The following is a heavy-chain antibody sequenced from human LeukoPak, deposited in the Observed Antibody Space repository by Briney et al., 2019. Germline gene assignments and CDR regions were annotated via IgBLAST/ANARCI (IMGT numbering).Heavy chain of an antibody. Sequence: GESLRLSCAASGFTVSSNYMSWVRQAPGKGLEWVSVIYSGGSTYYADSVKGRFTISRDNSKNTLYLQMNSLRAEDTAVYFCARDPNGDYIGTFDMWGRGTMVSVSS. CDR2: IYSGGST. D-gene: IGHD4-17*01. CDR3: ARDPNGDYIGTFDM. V-gene: IGHV3-53*01. CDR1: GFTVSSNY. J-gene: IGHJ3*02.